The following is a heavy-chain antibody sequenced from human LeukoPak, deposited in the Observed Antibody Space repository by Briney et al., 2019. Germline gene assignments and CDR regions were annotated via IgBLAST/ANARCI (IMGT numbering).Heavy chain of an antibody. D-gene: IGHD4-11*01. V-gene: IGHV1-46*01. CDR3: ARAVDHSNYQFDY. CDR2: INPTGSST. J-gene: IGHJ4*02. Sequence: ASVKVSCKASGFTFTNYYTHWVRQAPGQGLEWMGLINPTGSSTNYAQKFRGRVTMTRDTSTTTVYMELSSLRSEDTAVYYCARAVDHSNYQFDYWGQGTLVTVSS. CDR1: GFTFTNYY.